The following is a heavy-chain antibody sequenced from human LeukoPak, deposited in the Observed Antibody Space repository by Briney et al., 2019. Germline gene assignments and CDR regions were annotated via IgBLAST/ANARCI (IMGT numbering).Heavy chain of an antibody. CDR3: ARTLKDGSPRLRSYYFDY. V-gene: IGHV4-31*03. CDR1: GGSISSGGYY. Sequence: SETLSLTCTVSGGSISSGGYYWSWIRQHPGKGLEWIGYIYYSGSTYYNPSLKSRVTISVDTSKNQFSLKLSSVTAADTAVYYCARTLKDGSPRLRSYYFDYWGQGTLVTVSS. J-gene: IGHJ4*02. D-gene: IGHD4-17*01. CDR2: IYYSGST.